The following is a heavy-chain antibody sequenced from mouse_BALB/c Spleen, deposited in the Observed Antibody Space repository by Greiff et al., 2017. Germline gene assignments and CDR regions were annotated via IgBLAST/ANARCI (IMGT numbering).Heavy chain of an antibody. Sequence: VQLKESGPELVKPGASVKMSCKASGYTFTSYVMHWVKQKPGQGLEWIGYINPYNDGTKYNEKFKGKATLTSDKSSSTAYMELSSLTSEDSAVYYCAREDLLRYFDVWGAGTTVTVSS. J-gene: IGHJ1*01. CDR3: AREDLLRYFDV. D-gene: IGHD1-1*01. CDR1: GYTFTSYV. V-gene: IGHV1-14*01. CDR2: INPYNDGT.